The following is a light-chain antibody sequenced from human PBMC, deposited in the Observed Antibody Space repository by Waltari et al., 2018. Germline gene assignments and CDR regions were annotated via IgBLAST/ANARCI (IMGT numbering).Light chain of an antibody. CDR2: DVS. CDR3: CSYVGSHTNWV. V-gene: IGLV2-11*01. CDR1: SSDVGDYNF. J-gene: IGLJ3*02. Sequence: QSALTQPRSVSGSPGQSVTISCTGISSDVGDYNFVSWYQQHPGKAPKLMIHDVSKRPSGGPDRFSGSKSGNTASLTISGLQAEDEAEYYCCSYVGSHTNWVFGGGTKLTVL.